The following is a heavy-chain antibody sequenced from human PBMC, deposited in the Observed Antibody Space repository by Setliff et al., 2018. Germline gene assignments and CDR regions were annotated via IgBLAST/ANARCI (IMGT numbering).Heavy chain of an antibody. CDR2: INVRGGSA. Sequence: GASVKVSCKASGYTFTRYYMYWVRQAPGQGLEWMGIINVRGGSASYAEKFQGRVTMTRDTSTSTAYMELRSLTSDDTAVYYCSRLVRYCTTTTCQRASGAEFWGQGTLVTVSS. J-gene: IGHJ4*02. D-gene: IGHD2-8*01. V-gene: IGHV1-46*01. CDR1: GYTFTRYY. CDR3: SRLVRYCTTTTCQRASGAEF.